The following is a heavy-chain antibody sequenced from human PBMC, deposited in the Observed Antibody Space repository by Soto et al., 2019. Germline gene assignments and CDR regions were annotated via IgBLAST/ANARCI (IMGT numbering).Heavy chain of an antibody. D-gene: IGHD3-22*01. J-gene: IGHJ4*02. CDR3: ARHNYYYDSSGYYSYYFDY. CDR2: IIPILGIA. Sequence: QVQLVQSGAEVKKPGSSVKVSCKASGGTFSSYTISWVRQAPGQGLEWMGRIIPILGIANYAQKFQGRVTITADKSTSTAYMELSSLRSEDTAVYYCARHNYYYDSSGYYSYYFDYWGQGTLVTVSS. V-gene: IGHV1-69*02. CDR1: GGTFSSYT.